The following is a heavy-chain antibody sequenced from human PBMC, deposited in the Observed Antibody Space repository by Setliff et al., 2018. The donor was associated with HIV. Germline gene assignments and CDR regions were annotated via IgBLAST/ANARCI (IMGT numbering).Heavy chain of an antibody. J-gene: IGHJ4*02. Sequence: SETLSLTCAVYGGFFSGYYWSWIRLPPGKGLEWIGTIYYNGNTNYNPSLKSRVAISVDTSKNLFSLKLTSVTPADTAVYYCARGIESFWSGYVRWGQGTLVTVSS. V-gene: IGHV4-59*01. CDR2: IYYNGNT. CDR1: GGFFSGYY. D-gene: IGHD3-3*01. CDR3: ARGIESFWSGYVR.